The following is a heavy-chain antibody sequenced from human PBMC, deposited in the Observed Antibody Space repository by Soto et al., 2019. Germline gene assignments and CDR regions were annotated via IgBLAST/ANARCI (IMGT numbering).Heavy chain of an antibody. D-gene: IGHD5-12*01. J-gene: IGHJ3*02. CDR1: GFTFSSYT. Sequence: EVQLVESGGGLVKPGGSLRLSCAASGFTFSSYTINWVRQAPGKGLEGVSSIISSNSYIYYADSVKGRFTISRDNARNSLFLQMNSLRAEDTAVYYCARVSYSGYDSDAFDIWGQGTMVIVSS. V-gene: IGHV3-21*01. CDR3: ARVSYSGYDSDAFDI. CDR2: IISSNSYI.